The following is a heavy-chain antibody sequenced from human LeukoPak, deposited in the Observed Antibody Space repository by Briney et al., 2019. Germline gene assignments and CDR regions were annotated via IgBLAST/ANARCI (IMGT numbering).Heavy chain of an antibody. J-gene: IGHJ5*02. CDR2: IYYSGST. V-gene: IGHV4-61*01. CDR3: ARSTTYDFWSGRLNWFDP. Sequence: SETLSLTCTVSGGSVSSGSYYWSWIRQPPGKGLEWIGYIYYSGSTNHNPSLKSRVTISVDTSKNQFSLKLSSVTAADTAVYYCARSTTYDFWSGRLNWFDPWGQGTLATVSS. CDR1: GGSVSSGSYY. D-gene: IGHD3-3*01.